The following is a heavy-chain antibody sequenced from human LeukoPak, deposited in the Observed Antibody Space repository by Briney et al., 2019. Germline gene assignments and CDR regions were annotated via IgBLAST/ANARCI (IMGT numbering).Heavy chain of an antibody. Sequence: PGGSLRLSCAASGFTFDDYAMHWVRQAPGKGLEWVSGISWNSGSIGYADSVKGRFTISRDNAKNSLYLQMNSLRAEDTALYYCAKDGGGYSYGYFDYWAREPWSPSPQ. D-gene: IGHD5-18*01. CDR3: AKDGGGYSYGYFDY. J-gene: IGHJ4*02. V-gene: IGHV3-9*01. CDR2: ISWNSGSI. CDR1: GFTFDDYA.